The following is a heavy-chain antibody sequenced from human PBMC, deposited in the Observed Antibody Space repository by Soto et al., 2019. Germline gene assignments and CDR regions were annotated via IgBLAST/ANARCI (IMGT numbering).Heavy chain of an antibody. J-gene: IGHJ3*02. CDR3: AKDHRSGSYRDDAFDI. D-gene: IGHD1-26*01. CDR1: GFTFSSYG. Sequence: GGSLRLSCAASGFTFSSYGMHWVRQAPGKGLEWVAVISYDGSNKYYADSVKGRFTISRDNSKNTLYLQMNSLRDEDTAVYYCAKDHRSGSYRDDAFDIWGQGTMVTVSS. V-gene: IGHV3-30*18. CDR2: ISYDGSNK.